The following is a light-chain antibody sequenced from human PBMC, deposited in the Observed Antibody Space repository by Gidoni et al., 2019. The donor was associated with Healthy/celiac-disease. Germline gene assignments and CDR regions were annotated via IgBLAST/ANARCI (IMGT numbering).Light chain of an antibody. CDR1: NIGSQS. CDR2: YDS. CDR3: QVWDSSSDHVV. V-gene: IGLV3-21*04. J-gene: IGLJ2*01. Sequence: SYVLTQPPSVSVAPGKTARITCGGNNIGSQSVHWYQQKPGQAPVLVIYYDSDRPSGLPERFSGSNSGNTATLTISRVEAGDEADCYCQVWDSSSDHVVFGGGTKLTVL.